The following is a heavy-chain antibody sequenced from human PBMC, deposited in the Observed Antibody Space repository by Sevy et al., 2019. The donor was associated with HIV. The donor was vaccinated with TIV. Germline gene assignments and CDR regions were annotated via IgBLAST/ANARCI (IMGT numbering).Heavy chain of an antibody. D-gene: IGHD3-3*01. Sequence: GGSLRLSCAASGFTFSNAWMSWVRQAPGKGLEWVGRIKSKTDGGTTDYAAPVKGRFTISRDDSKNTLYLQMNSLKTEDTAVYYCATGMRNTKFDYWGQGTLVTVSS. CDR1: GFTFSNAW. CDR2: IKSKTDGGTT. CDR3: ATGMRNTKFDY. V-gene: IGHV3-15*01. J-gene: IGHJ4*02.